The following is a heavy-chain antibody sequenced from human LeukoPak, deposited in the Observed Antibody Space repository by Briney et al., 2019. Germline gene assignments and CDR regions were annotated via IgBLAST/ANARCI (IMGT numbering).Heavy chain of an antibody. CDR1: GYTFPAYY. D-gene: IGHD2-2*01. CDR3: ARDDYCSSTNCYGPDY. V-gene: IGHV1-2*06. J-gene: IGHJ4*02. CDR2: INPNSGGT. Sequence: GASVKVSCKASGYTFPAYYIHWVRQAPGQGLEWMGRINPNSGGTNYAQNFQGRVTMTRDTSISTAYMELSSLRSDDPAVYYCARDDYCSSTNCYGPDYWGQGTLVTVSS.